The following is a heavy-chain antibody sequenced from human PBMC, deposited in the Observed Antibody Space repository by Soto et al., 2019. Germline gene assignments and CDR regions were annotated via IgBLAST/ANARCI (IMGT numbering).Heavy chain of an antibody. D-gene: IGHD2-21*02. V-gene: IGHV1-3*01. CDR1: GYTFTSYP. CDR3: ATPSPFFGGDSGACAIQL. CDR2: INAGNGNT. J-gene: IGHJ1*01. Sequence: ASVKVSCKASGYTFTSYPIHWVRQAPGQSLEWMGWINAGNGNTKYSQKFQARVTISRDTSATTAYMELSSLRSEDTAVYYCATPSPFFGGDSGACAIQLWGQGIQVTVSS.